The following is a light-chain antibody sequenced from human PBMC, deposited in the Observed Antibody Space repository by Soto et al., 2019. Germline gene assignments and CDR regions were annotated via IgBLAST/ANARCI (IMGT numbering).Light chain of an antibody. Sequence: NFMLTQPHSVSDSPGKTVTISCTRSSGSIASNFVQWYQQRPGSAPTTVIYENDERPSGVPDRFSGSIDSSSNSASLTISGLKTEDEADYYCQSYCSSNPWVIGGGTQLTVL. V-gene: IGLV6-57*04. J-gene: IGLJ3*02. CDR2: END. CDR3: QSYCSSNPWV. CDR1: SGSIASNF.